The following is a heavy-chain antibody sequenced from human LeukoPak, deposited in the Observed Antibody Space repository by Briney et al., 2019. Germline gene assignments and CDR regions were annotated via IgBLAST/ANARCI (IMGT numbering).Heavy chain of an antibody. V-gene: IGHV1-2*02. Sequence: ASVKVSCKASGYTFTGYYMHWVRQAPGQGLEWMGWINPNSGGTNYAQKFQGRVTMTRDTSISTAYMELSRLRSDDTAVYYCARAWTYQLLAPHDAFDIWGQGTMVIVSS. CDR3: ARAWTYQLLAPHDAFDI. J-gene: IGHJ3*02. CDR2: INPNSGGT. CDR1: GYTFTGYY. D-gene: IGHD2-2*01.